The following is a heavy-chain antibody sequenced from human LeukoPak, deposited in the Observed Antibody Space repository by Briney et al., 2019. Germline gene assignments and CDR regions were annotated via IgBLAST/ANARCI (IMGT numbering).Heavy chain of an antibody. CDR3: ARERGLGGIDY. V-gene: IGHV4-59*01. J-gene: IGHJ4*02. Sequence: SETLSLTCTVSGGSISSYYWSWIRQPPGKGLEWIGYIYYSGSTNYNPSLKSRVTMSVDTSKNQFSLKLSSVTAADTAVYYCARERGLGGIDYWGQGTLVTVSS. CDR1: GGSISSYY. CDR2: IYYSGST.